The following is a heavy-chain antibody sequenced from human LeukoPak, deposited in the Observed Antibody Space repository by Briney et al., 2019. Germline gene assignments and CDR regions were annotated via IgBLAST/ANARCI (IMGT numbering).Heavy chain of an antibody. CDR2: TNPSSGDT. Sequence: ASVKLSCKASGYTLTYYYIHWVRRAPGQGLEWMGRTNPSSGDTNYAQKFQGRVTMNRDTSISTAYMEMSRLRSDDTAIYYCTRGPQTGKFDYWGQGTLVTVSS. V-gene: IGHV1-2*02. CDR3: TRGPQTGKFDY. CDR1: GYTLTYYY. J-gene: IGHJ4*02.